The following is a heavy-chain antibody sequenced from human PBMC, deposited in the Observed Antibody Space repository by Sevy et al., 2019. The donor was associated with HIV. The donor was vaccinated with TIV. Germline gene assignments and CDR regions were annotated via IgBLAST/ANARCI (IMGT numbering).Heavy chain of an antibody. Sequence: GGSLRLSCAASGFTVSSNYMSWVRQAPGKGLEWVSVIYSGGSIYYADSVKGRFTISRDNSKNTLYLQMNSLRAEDTAVYYCARVSCSSTSCHPNYYYGMDVWGQGTTVTVSS. CDR2: IYSGGSI. CDR3: ARVSCSSTSCHPNYYYGMDV. J-gene: IGHJ6*02. D-gene: IGHD2-2*01. CDR1: GFTVSSNY. V-gene: IGHV3-53*01.